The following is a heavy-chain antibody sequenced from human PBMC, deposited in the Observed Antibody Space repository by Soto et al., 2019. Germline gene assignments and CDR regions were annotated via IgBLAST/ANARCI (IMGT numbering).Heavy chain of an antibody. Sequence: GASVKVSCKASGYTFTGYYMHWVRQAPGQGLEWMGWINPNSGGTNYAQKFQGRVTMTRHTSFNLVYMEMSGLMSDDTAVYYCARDARGTRGFDEMDIWGQGTTVTVSS. CDR3: ARDARGTRGFDEMDI. D-gene: IGHD3-9*01. CDR2: INPNSGGT. J-gene: IGHJ6*02. V-gene: IGHV1-2*02. CDR1: GYTFTGYY.